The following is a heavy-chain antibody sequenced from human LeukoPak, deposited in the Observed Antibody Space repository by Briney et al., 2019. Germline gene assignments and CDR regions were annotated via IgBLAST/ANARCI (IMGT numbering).Heavy chain of an antibody. D-gene: IGHD6-13*01. Sequence: GGSLRLSCAASGFTFSSYAMSWVRQAPGKGLQWVSAISGSDGSTYYADSVKGRFTISRDNSKNTLYLQMNSLRAEDTAVYYCAKVWQQLVGYFDYWGQGHLVIVSS. V-gene: IGHV3-23*01. CDR2: ISGSDGST. CDR3: AKVWQQLVGYFDY. CDR1: GFTFSSYA. J-gene: IGHJ4*02.